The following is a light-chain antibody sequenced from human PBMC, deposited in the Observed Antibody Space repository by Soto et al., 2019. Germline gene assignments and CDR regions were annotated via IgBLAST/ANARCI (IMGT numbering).Light chain of an antibody. Sequence: QSALTQPPSASGTPGQRVTISCSGSSSNIGSNYEYWYQQLPGTAPKLLIYRNNQRPSGVPDRFSGSKSGTSASLAISGLRSEDEADYYCAAWDASLSGPYVFGTGTKVTVL. CDR2: RNN. CDR3: AAWDASLSGPYV. J-gene: IGLJ1*01. CDR1: SSNIGSNY. V-gene: IGLV1-47*01.